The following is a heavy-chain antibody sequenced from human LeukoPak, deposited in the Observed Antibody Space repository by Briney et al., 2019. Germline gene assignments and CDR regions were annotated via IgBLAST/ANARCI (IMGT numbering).Heavy chain of an antibody. CDR3: ARGGTYYPCIDY. Sequence: ASVRVSCKASGYTFTTSYINWVRQAPGQGLESMGWVSAYNGKTSYAQKFQGRVTMTTDSSTNTAYMDLTSLRSDDTAVYYCARGGTYYPCIDYWGQGTQVTVSS. CDR2: VSAYNGKT. V-gene: IGHV1-18*01. D-gene: IGHD1-26*01. CDR1: GYTFTTSY. J-gene: IGHJ4*02.